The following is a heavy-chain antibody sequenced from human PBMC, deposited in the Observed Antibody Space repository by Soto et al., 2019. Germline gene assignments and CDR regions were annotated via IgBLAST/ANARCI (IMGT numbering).Heavy chain of an antibody. V-gene: IGHV6-1*01. Sequence: SQTLSLTCAISGDSVSRNSAAWNWIRQSPSRGLEWLGRTYYRSKWYNDYAVSVKSRITINPDTSKNQFSLQLNSVTPEDTAVYYCARDLYSDRYYYYYGMDVWGQGTTVTVS. J-gene: IGHJ6*02. CDR1: GDSVSRNSAA. CDR3: ARDLYSDRYYYYYGMDV. D-gene: IGHD5-18*01. CDR2: TYYRSKWYN.